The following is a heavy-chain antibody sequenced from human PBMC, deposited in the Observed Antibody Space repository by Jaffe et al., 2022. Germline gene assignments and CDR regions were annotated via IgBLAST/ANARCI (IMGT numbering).Heavy chain of an antibody. V-gene: IGHV4-38-2*02. J-gene: IGHJ4*02. CDR1: GSSISRNCC. Sequence: QVQLQESGPGLVKPSQTLSLTCAVSGSSISRNCCWGWIRQPPGKGLEWIGSISASGTTYYNPSLKSRVTISIDSSKNQFSLKLTSVTAADSAVYFCAKDWRWELSIPYFDYWGQGTQVTVSS. CDR2: ISASGTT. D-gene: IGHD1-26*01. CDR3: AKDWRWELSIPYFDY.